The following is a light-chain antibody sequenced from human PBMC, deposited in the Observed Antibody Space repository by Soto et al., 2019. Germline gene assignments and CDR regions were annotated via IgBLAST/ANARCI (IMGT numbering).Light chain of an antibody. Sequence: EIVVTQSPGTLSLSPGERATLSCRASQSVSSNYLAWYQQKPGQAPRLLIYGASNRATGIPDRFSGSGSGTDFTLTISRLEPEDFAVYYCQQYGSSPPITFGQGTRLEIK. CDR2: GAS. CDR1: QSVSSNY. CDR3: QQYGSSPPIT. V-gene: IGKV3-20*01. J-gene: IGKJ5*01.